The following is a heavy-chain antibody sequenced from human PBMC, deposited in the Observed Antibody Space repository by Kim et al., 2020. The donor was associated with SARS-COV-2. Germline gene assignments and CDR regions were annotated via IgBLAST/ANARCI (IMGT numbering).Heavy chain of an antibody. Sequence: GGSLRLSCSASGFTFSSYAMHWVRQAPGKGLEYVSAISSNGGSTYYADSVKGRFTISRDNSKNTLYLQMSSLRAEDTAVYYCVKDRSVSPIQLWTHTFDYWGQGTLVTVSS. CDR1: GFTFSSYA. J-gene: IGHJ4*02. D-gene: IGHD5-18*01. V-gene: IGHV3-64D*09. CDR2: ISSNGGST. CDR3: VKDRSVSPIQLWTHTFDY.